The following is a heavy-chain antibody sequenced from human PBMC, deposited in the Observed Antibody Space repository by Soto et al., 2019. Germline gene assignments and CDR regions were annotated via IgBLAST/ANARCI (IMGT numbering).Heavy chain of an antibody. D-gene: IGHD3-22*01. CDR2: IIPIFGTA. CDR3: ARDSYYYDSSGYYGLDY. CDR1: GGTFSSYA. J-gene: IGHJ4*02. Sequence: SVKVSCKASGGTFSSYAISWARQAPGQGLEWMGGIIPIFGTANYAQKFQGRVTITADESTSTAYMELSSLRSEDTAVYYCARDSYYYDSSGYYGLDYWGQGTLVTVSS. V-gene: IGHV1-69*13.